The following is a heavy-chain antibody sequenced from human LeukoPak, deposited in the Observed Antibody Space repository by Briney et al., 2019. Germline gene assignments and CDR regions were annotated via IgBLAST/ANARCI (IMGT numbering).Heavy chain of an antibody. CDR1: GGSFSGYY. J-gene: IGHJ3*02. CDR2: INHSGST. CDR3: ARGGTYYYDSSGYYTQSDAFDI. Sequence: PSETLSLTCAVYGGSFSGYYWSWISQPPGKGLEWIGEINHSGSTNYSPSLKSRVTISVDTSKNQFSLKLSSVTAADTAVYYCARGGTYYYDSSGYYTQSDAFDIWGQGTMVTVSS. D-gene: IGHD3-22*01. V-gene: IGHV4-34*01.